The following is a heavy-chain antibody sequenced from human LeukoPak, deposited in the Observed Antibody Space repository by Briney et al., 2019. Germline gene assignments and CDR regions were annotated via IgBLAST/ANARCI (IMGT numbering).Heavy chain of an antibody. J-gene: IGHJ5*02. CDR3: ARGEYNYGRDWFDP. CDR2: INPDSGGT. CDR1: GYSFTDYY. D-gene: IGHD5-18*01. Sequence: GASVKVSCTASGYSFTDYYMHWVRQAPGQGLEWMGWINPDSGGTKYAQKFQGRVTMTRDTSISTAYMELSNLGSDDTAVYYCARGEYNYGRDWFDPWGQGTLVTVSS. V-gene: IGHV1-2*02.